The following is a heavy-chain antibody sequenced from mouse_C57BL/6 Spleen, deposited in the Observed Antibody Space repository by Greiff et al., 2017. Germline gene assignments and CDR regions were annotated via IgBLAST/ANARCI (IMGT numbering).Heavy chain of an antibody. D-gene: IGHD1-1*01. CDR2: INPNNGGT. Sequence: EVQLQQSGPELVKPGASVKMSCKASGYTFTDYNMHWVKQSHGKSLEWIGYINPNNGGTSYNQKFKGKATLTVNKSSSTAYMELRSLTSEDSAVYYCARSPRTTVVHFDYWGQGTTLTVSS. V-gene: IGHV1-22*01. CDR1: GYTFTDYN. J-gene: IGHJ2*01. CDR3: ARSPRTTVVHFDY.